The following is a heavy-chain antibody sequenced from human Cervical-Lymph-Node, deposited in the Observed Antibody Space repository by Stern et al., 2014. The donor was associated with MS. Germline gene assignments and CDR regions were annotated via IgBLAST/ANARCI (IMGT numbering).Heavy chain of an antibody. D-gene: IGHD2-2*01. CDR3: AKSAGRTSNRAHD. CDR1: GFTFTDYW. Sequence: EVQLVESGGGLVQPGGSLRLSCEASGFTFTDYWMPWVRQSPGKGLEWVANINLDGSEKHYVDSVQGRFTISRDNDKNSLYLQMNNLRDADTAVYYCAKSAGRTSNRAHDWGQGTLVTVSP. CDR2: INLDGSEK. J-gene: IGHJ4*02. V-gene: IGHV3-7*01.